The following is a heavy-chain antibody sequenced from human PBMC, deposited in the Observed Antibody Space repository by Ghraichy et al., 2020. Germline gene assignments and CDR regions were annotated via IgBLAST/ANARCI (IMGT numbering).Heavy chain of an antibody. Sequence: SETLSLTCAVSGGSISSGGYSWSWIRQPPGKGLEWIGYIYHSGSTYYNPSLKSRVTISVDRSKNQFSLKLSSVTAADTAVYYCARGVGPRLRWCLFDYWGQGTLVTVSS. D-gene: IGHD4-23*01. CDR1: GGSISSGGYS. CDR2: IYHSGST. J-gene: IGHJ4*02. CDR3: ARGVGPRLRWCLFDY. V-gene: IGHV4-30-2*01.